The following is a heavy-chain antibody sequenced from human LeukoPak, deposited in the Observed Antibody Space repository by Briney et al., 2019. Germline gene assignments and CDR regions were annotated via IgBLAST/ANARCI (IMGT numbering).Heavy chain of an antibody. J-gene: IGHJ4*02. V-gene: IGHV1-8*01. CDR2: MNPNSGNT. CDR3: ASGSGGMSAFDY. CDR1: GYTFTSYD. D-gene: IGHD2-15*01. Sequence: ASVKVSCKASGYTFTSYDINWVRQATGQGREWMGWMNPNSGNTGYAQKFQGRVTMTRNTSISTAYMELSSLRSEDTAVYYCASGSGGMSAFDYWGQGTLVTVSS.